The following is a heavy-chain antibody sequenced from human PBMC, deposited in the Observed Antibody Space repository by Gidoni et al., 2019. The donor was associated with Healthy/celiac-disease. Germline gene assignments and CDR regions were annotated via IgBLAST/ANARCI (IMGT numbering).Heavy chain of an antibody. CDR3: ARLWVFEYGSGSSNWFDP. D-gene: IGHD3-10*01. J-gene: IGHJ5*02. Sequence: EVQLVQSGAEVKKPGESLRISCKGSGSSFTSYWISWVRQMPGKGLEWRGRIVPSDSYTNYSPSFQGHVTISADKSISTAYLQWSSLKASDTAMYYCARLWVFEYGSGSSNWFDPWGQGTLVTVSS. CDR2: IVPSDSYT. CDR1: GSSFTSYW. V-gene: IGHV5-10-1*03.